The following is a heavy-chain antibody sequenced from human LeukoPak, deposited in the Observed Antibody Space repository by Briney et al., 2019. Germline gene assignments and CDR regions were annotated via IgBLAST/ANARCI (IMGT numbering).Heavy chain of an antibody. CDR1: GYTFTDYY. CDR3: ARDLGVVVPAGNDY. V-gene: IGHV1-2*02. CDR2: INSNSGGT. Sequence: ASVKVSCKASGYTFTDYYMHWVRQAPGQGLEWMGWINSNSGGTNYAQKFQGRVTMTRDTSISTAYMELRSLRSDDTAVYYCARDLGVVVPAGNDYWGQGTLVTVSS. D-gene: IGHD2-2*01. J-gene: IGHJ4*02.